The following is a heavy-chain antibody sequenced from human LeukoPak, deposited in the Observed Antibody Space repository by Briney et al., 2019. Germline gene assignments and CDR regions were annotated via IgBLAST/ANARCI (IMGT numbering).Heavy chain of an antibody. J-gene: IGHJ5*02. CDR2: IYHSGSI. V-gene: IGHV4-30-2*01. Sequence: SETLSLTCTVSGGSISSGGYYWSWIRQPPGKGLEWIGYIYHSGSIYYNPSLKSRVTISVDRSKNQFSLKLSSVTAADTAVYYCARGVVPAAIEIGGNWFDPWGQGTLVTVSS. CDR1: GGSISSGGYY. CDR3: ARGVVPAAIEIGGNWFDP. D-gene: IGHD2-2*02.